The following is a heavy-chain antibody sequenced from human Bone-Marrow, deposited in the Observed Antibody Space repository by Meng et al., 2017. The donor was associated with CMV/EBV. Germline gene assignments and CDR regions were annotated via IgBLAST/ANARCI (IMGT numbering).Heavy chain of an antibody. CDR1: GYSFASYC. Sequence: GESLKISCEASGYSFASYCIGWVRQMPGKGLEWMGIIYPSDSDTIYNPSFQGQVTISADTSINTAYLQWNSLKASDTAMYYCARRPMRYCGTDCEFDFWGQGTLVTVSS. D-gene: IGHD2-21*01. V-gene: IGHV5-51*01. CDR3: ARRPMRYCGTDCEFDF. CDR2: IYPSDSDT. J-gene: IGHJ4*02.